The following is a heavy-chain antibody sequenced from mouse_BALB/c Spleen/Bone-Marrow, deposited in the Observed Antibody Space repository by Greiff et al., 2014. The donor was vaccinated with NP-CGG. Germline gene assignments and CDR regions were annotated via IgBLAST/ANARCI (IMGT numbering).Heavy chain of an antibody. V-gene: IGHV14-3*02. D-gene: IGHD2-14*01. CDR2: IDPANGNT. Sequence: EVQLQQSGAELVKPGASVKLSCTASGFNIKDNYIHWVKQRPEQGLEWIGRIDPANGNTKYDPKFQGKATITTDTSSNTAYLQLSSLTSEDTAVYYCAQGYDWAMDYWGQGTSVTVSS. CDR1: GFNIKDNY. J-gene: IGHJ4*01. CDR3: AQGYDWAMDY.